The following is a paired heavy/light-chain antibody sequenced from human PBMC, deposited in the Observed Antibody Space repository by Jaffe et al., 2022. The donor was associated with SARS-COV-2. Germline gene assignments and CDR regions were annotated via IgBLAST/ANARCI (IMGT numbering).Light chain of an antibody. Sequence: QSVLTQPPSVSGAPGQRVTISCTGSSSNIGAGYDVHWYQQLPGTAPKLLIFGNSNRPSGVPDRFSGSKSGTSASLAITGLQAEDEADYYCQSYDSSLSGSRVFGGGTKLTVL. V-gene: IGLV1-40*01. CDR1: SSNIGAGYD. CDR2: GNS. J-gene: IGLJ2*01. CDR3: QSYDSSLSGSRV.
Heavy chain of an antibody. CDR2: IRSKPYGGTT. J-gene: IGHJ4*02. D-gene: IGHD6-13*01. CDR3: TRDRYSSSWYSDY. V-gene: IGHV3-49*03. Sequence: EAQLVESGGGLVQPGRSLRLSCTASAFTFGDYGVSWFRQAPGKGLEWVGFIRSKPYGGTTEYAPSVKGRFTISRDDSKSIAYLQMNSLKTEDTAVYYCTRDRYSSSWYSDYWGQGTLVTVSS. CDR1: AFTFGDYG.